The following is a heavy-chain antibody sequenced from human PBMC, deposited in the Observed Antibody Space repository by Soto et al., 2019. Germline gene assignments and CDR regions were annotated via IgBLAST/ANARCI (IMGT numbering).Heavy chain of an antibody. V-gene: IGHV1-3*01. Sequence: ASVKVSCKASGYTFTSYAMHWVRQAPGQRLEWMGWINAGNGNTKYSQKFQGRVTITRDTSASTAYMELSSLRSEDTAVYYCARYRAFPDCSGGSCYPDYWGQATLVTVSS. CDR1: GYTFTSYA. CDR2: INAGNGNT. D-gene: IGHD2-15*01. CDR3: ARYRAFPDCSGGSCYPDY. J-gene: IGHJ4*02.